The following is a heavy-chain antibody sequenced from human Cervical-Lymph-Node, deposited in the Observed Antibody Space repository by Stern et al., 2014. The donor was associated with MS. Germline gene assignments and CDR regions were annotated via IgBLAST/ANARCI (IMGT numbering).Heavy chain of an antibody. V-gene: IGHV3-21*01. CDR1: GFTFSSYS. D-gene: IGHD3-22*01. Sequence: EVQLVESGGGLVKPGGSLRLSCAASGFTFSSYSMTWVRQAPGKGLEWVSSISSSSSSIYYADSVKGRFTISRDNAKNPLYLQMNSLRAEDTAVYYCARESYYYDSSGYDYWGQGTLVTVSS. J-gene: IGHJ4*02. CDR3: ARESYYYDSSGYDY. CDR2: ISSSSSSI.